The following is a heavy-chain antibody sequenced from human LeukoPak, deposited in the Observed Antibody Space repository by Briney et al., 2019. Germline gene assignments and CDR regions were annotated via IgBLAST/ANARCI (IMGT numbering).Heavy chain of an antibody. V-gene: IGHV1-69*01. CDR3: ARDSNYYGSGSYIVY. D-gene: IGHD3-10*01. Sequence: ASVKVSCKASGGTFSSYAISWVRQAPGQGLEXXXXIIPIFGTANYAQKFQGRVTITADESTSTAYMELSSLRSEDTAVYYCARDSNYYGSGSYIVYWGQGTLVTVSS. J-gene: IGHJ4*02. CDR2: IIPIFGTA. CDR1: GGTFSSYA.